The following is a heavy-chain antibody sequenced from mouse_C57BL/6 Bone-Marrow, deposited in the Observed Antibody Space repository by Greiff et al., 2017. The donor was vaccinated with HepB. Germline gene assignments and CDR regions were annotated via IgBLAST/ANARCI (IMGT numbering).Heavy chain of an antibody. Sequence: VQLQQPGAELVKPGASVKLSCKASGYTFTSYWMHWVKQRPGQGLEWIGMIHPNSGSTNYNEKFKSKATLTVDKSSSTAYMQLSSLTSEDSAVYYCERVLYYGYVCFAHGGKGSVVTLC. CDR1: GYTFTSYW. CDR2: IHPNSGST. CDR3: ERVLYYGYVCFAH. V-gene: IGHV1-64*01. J-gene: IGHJ3*01. D-gene: IGHD2-2*01.